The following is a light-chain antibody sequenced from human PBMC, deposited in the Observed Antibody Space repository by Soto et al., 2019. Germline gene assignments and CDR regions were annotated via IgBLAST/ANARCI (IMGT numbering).Light chain of an antibody. J-gene: IGKJ3*01. CDR1: QGISNY. CDR2: AAS. V-gene: IGKV1-27*01. CDR3: QNYNWPPFT. Sequence: DIQMTQSTSSLSASVGDRVTISCRASQGISNYLAWYQQKPGKAPRLLIYAASSLQSGVSFRFTGSGSGTDFTLTISSLQPVDVATYYCQNYNWPPFTFGPGTKVDIK.